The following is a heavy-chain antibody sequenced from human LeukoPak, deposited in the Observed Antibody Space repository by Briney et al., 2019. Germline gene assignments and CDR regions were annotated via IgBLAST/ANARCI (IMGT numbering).Heavy chain of an antibody. V-gene: IGHV4-59*01. CDR3: ARRGLAAEDY. CDR1: GGSISSYY. J-gene: IGHJ4*01. D-gene: IGHD2-15*01. Sequence: PSETLSLTCTVSGGSISSYYWSWIRQPPGKGLEWIGYIYYSGSTNYNPSLKSRVTISVDTSKNQFSLKLSSVTAADAAVYYCARRGLAAEDYWGQGTLVTVSS. CDR2: IYYSGST.